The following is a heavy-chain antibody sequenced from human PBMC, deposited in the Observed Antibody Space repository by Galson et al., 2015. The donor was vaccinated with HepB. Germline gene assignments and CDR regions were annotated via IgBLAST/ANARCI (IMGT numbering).Heavy chain of an antibody. CDR3: ARDRGGYAGLYHYYGMDV. V-gene: IGHV3-30*01. CDR2: LSYDGKNK. D-gene: IGHD5-24*01. J-gene: IGHJ6*02. Sequence: SLRLFCAASGFTFSSSAIHWVRQAPGKGLEWVAVLSYDGKNKYYADSLKGRFTVSRDNSKNTVLLQMNSLRVEDTAVYYCARDRGGYAGLYHYYGMDVWGPGTMVTVSS. CDR1: GFTFSSSA.